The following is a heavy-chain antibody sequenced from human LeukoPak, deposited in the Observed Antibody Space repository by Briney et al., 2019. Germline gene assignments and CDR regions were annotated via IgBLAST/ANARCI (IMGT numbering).Heavy chain of an antibody. CDR2: ISSSGSTI. CDR3: ARAQAEGQWLVPDY. V-gene: IGHV3-48*03. CDR1: GFTFSSYE. J-gene: IGHJ4*02. D-gene: IGHD6-19*01. Sequence: GGSLRLSCAASGFTFSSYEMNWVRQAPGKGLEWVSYISSSGSTIYYADSVKGRFTISRDNAKNSLYLQMNSLRAEDTAVYYCARAQAEGQWLVPDYWGQGILVTVSS.